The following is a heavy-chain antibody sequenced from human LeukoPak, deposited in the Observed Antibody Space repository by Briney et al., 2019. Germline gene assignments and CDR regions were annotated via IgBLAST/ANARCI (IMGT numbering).Heavy chain of an antibody. Sequence: KASQTLSLTCTVSGGSISSGDSYWSWIRQPPGKGLEWIGEVNHSGSTNYNPSLKSRVTISVDTSKNQFSLKLSSVTAADTAVYYCRDHYYDSSGYYFDYWGQGTLLTVSS. D-gene: IGHD3-22*01. CDR1: GGSISSGDSY. CDR3: RDHYYDSSGYYFDY. V-gene: IGHV4-30-4*03. J-gene: IGHJ4*02. CDR2: VNHSGST.